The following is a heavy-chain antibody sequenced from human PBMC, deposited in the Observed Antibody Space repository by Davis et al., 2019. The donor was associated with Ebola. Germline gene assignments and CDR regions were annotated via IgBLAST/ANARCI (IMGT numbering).Heavy chain of an antibody. CDR3: ARGPFYMDV. CDR1: GFHFNTYG. J-gene: IGHJ6*02. CDR2: MTVSGDV. V-gene: IGHV3-23*01. Sequence: GGSLRLSCRDSGFHFNTYGMIWVRQAPGKGLDWAASMTVSGDVHYGDSVQGRFIISRDNSKNTLYLQMNSLRGDDTAIYHCARGPFYMDVWGQGTAVTVSS.